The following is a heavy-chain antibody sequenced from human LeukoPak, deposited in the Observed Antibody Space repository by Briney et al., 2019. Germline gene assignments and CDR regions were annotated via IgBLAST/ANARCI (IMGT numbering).Heavy chain of an antibody. J-gene: IGHJ4*02. D-gene: IGHD3-22*01. V-gene: IGHV4-34*01. CDR3: ARGKYYDSSGYYGY. CDR2: INHSGST. Sequence: SETLSLTCGVYGGSFSGYYWSWIRQPPGKGLEWIGEINHSGSTNYNPSLKSRVTISVDTSKNQFSLKLSSVTAADTAVYYCARGKYYDSSGYYGYWGQGTLVTVSS. CDR1: GGSFSGYY.